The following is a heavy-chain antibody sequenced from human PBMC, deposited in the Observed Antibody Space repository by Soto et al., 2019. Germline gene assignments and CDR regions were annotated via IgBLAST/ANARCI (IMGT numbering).Heavy chain of an antibody. D-gene: IGHD2-21*02. Sequence: VQLMQSGAEVEKPGSSVKVSCKASGGTFSSHSINWVRQAPGQGLEWMGGIITLFGTSNYAQNFQGRVTITADQSTSTAYMELNSLTSDDTAVYYCARDVGYGDFSAALLDWGQGTLVTVSS. J-gene: IGHJ4*02. CDR3: ARDVGYGDFSAALLD. V-gene: IGHV1-69*01. CDR2: IITLFGTS. CDR1: GGTFSSHS.